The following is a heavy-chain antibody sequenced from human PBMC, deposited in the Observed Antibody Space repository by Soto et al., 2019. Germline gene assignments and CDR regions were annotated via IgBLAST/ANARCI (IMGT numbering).Heavy chain of an antibody. CDR2: IRGKANSYAT. CDR1: GFTFSGSA. V-gene: IGHV3-73*02. CDR3: TTHPGYSHGFGY. J-gene: IGHJ4*02. Sequence: EVQLVESGGGLVQPGGSLKLSCAASGFTFSGSAMHWVRQASGKGLEWVGRIRGKANSYATAYAASVKGRFTISRDDSKNMAYLPMNSLKTEDTAVYYCTTHPGYSHGFGYWGQGTLVTVSS. D-gene: IGHD6-13*01.